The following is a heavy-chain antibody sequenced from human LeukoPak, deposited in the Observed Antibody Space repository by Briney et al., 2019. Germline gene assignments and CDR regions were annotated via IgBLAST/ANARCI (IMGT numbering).Heavy chain of an antibody. Sequence: GESLKISCKGSGYSFTNYWIGWVRQMPGKGLEWMGIIYPGDSDTRYGPSFQGQVTISADKSISTAYLQWSSLKASDTAMYYCARHPAVAGPYNCFDPWGQGTLVTVSS. D-gene: IGHD6-19*01. J-gene: IGHJ5*02. CDR2: IYPGDSDT. V-gene: IGHV5-51*01. CDR1: GYSFTNYW. CDR3: ARHPAVAGPYNCFDP.